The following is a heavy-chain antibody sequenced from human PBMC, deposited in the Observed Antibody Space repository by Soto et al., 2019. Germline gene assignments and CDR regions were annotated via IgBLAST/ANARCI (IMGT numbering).Heavy chain of an antibody. D-gene: IGHD3-10*01. Sequence: EVQLVESGGGLVKPGGSLRLSCVVSGFTFSSYSMNWVRQAPGKGLEWVSSISSSSIDTYYADSVKGRFTISRDNAKNSVYLQMNSLRAEDTAVYYCAREFKESQYYYYCMDVWGKGTTVTVSS. J-gene: IGHJ6*03. CDR3: AREFKESQYYYYCMDV. V-gene: IGHV3-21*06. CDR2: ISSSSIDT. CDR1: GFTFSSYS.